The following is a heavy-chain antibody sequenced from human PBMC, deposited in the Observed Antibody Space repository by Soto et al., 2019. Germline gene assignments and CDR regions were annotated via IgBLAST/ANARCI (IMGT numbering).Heavy chain of an antibody. D-gene: IGHD1-26*01. J-gene: IGHJ4*02. CDR3: AREDILGARSFDY. Sequence: GSRRLPCAASGFTYSGYSVNWVRQAPGKGLEGVSYISSGSKTIYYAESVKGRFTVSRDNASNLQYLQMNSLRDEDTAVYYCAREDILGARSFDYWGRGTLVTVSS. CDR2: ISSGSKTI. CDR1: GFTYSGYS. V-gene: IGHV3-48*02.